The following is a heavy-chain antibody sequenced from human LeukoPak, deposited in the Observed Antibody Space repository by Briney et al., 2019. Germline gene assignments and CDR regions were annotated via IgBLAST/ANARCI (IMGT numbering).Heavy chain of an antibody. CDR3: ARGGGYCSSTSCALAPFDY. J-gene: IGHJ4*02. CDR2: IYTSGST. CDR1: GYSISSGYY. V-gene: IGHV4-4*07. Sequence: PSETLPLTCTVSGYSISSGYYWSWIRQPAGKGLEWIGRIYTSGSTNYNPSLKSRVTMSVDTSKNQFSLKLSSVTAADTAVYYCARGGGYCSSTSCALAPFDYWGQGTLVTVSS. D-gene: IGHD2-2*01.